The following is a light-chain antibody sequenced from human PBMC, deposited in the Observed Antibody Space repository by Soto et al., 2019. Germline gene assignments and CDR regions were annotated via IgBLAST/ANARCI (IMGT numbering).Light chain of an antibody. CDR2: DAS. J-gene: IGKJ4*01. V-gene: IGKV3-11*01. CDR3: QQRNNWLQRVN. CDR1: QSVSSY. Sequence: EIVLTQSPATLSLSPGERATLSCRASQSVSSYLAWYQQKPGQAPRLLIYDASNRATGIPARFSGSGSGTDFTLTISSLEPEDFAVYYCQQRNNWLQRVNFGGGTKVEIK.